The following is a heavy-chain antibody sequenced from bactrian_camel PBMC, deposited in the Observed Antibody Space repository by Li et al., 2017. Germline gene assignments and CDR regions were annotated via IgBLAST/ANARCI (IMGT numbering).Heavy chain of an antibody. CDR1: FFILDDFD. D-gene: IGHD6*01. Sequence: DVQLVESGGGSVQTGGSLRLSCKPSFFILDDFDMMWYRQTPGNECELVASISGDASTYYDDAVKGRFTISHDTAKNSIDLQMTSLKPDDTAMYYCAADDGRNVYPRCASKSDYNVWGQGTQVTVS. CDR2: ISGDAST. J-gene: IGHJ4*01. V-gene: IGHV3S66*01. CDR3: AADDGRNVYPRCASKSDYNV.